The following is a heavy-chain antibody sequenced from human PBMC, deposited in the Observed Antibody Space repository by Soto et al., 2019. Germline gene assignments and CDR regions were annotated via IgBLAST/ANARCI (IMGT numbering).Heavy chain of an antibody. Sequence: GGSLRLSCAASGFTFSSYAMSWVRQAPGKGLEWVSAISGSGGSTYYADSVKGRFTISRDNSKNTLYLQMNSLRAEDTAVYYCAKLGYCSSTSCPGGAFDIWGQGTMVTVSS. CDR3: AKLGYCSSTSCPGGAFDI. CDR1: GFTFSSYA. CDR2: ISGSGGST. J-gene: IGHJ3*02. D-gene: IGHD2-2*01. V-gene: IGHV3-23*01.